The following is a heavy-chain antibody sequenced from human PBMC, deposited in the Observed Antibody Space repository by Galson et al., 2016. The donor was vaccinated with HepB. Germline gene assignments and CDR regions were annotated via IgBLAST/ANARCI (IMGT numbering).Heavy chain of an antibody. J-gene: IGHJ4*02. Sequence: SLRLSCAASGFTVSNNYMSWVRQAPGKGLEWVSVIYSGGRTYYADPVKGRFTISRDNSKNTLYLQMNSLRAEDTAVYYCARDEIAGTTGDYWCQGTLVTVSS. V-gene: IGHV3-53*01. CDR1: GFTVSNNY. CDR3: ARDEIAGTTGDY. CDR2: IYSGGRT. D-gene: IGHD1-7*01.